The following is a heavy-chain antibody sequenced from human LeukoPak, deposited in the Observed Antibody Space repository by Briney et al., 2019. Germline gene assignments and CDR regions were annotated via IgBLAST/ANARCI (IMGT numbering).Heavy chain of an antibody. CDR2: ISDSGGTT. Sequence: GSLRLSCVVSGITFSSFAMSWVRQTPGKGPEWVSVISDSGGTTFYADSGKGRFTISRDNSKNTLYLQMNSLRAEDTAVYYCAKEASGYGYYFDYWGQGPLVTVSS. CDR3: AKEASGYGYYFDY. J-gene: IGHJ4*02. CDR1: GITFSSFA. D-gene: IGHD3-10*01. V-gene: IGHV3-23*01.